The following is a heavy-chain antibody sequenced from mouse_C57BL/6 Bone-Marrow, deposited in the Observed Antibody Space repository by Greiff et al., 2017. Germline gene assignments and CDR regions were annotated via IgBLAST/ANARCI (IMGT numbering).Heavy chain of an antibody. V-gene: IGHV2-6*01. CDR1: GFSLTSYG. Sequence: QVQLQQPGPGLVAPSQSLSITCTVSGFSLTSYGVDWVRQSPGKGLEWLGVIWGVGSTNYNSALKSRLSISKDNSKSQVFLKMNSLQTDDTAMYYCASVGGYDGFAYWGQGTLVTVSA. D-gene: IGHD2-2*01. CDR3: ASVGGYDGFAY. J-gene: IGHJ3*01. CDR2: IWGVGST.